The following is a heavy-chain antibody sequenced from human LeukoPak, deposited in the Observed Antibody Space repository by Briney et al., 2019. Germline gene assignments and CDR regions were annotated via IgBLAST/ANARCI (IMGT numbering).Heavy chain of an antibody. CDR3: ARGAGTGDYYDSSGYFDAFDI. CDR2: IYTSGST. V-gene: IGHV4-61*02. J-gene: IGHJ3*02. Sequence: PSETLSLTCTVSGGSISSGSYYWSWIRQPAGKGLEWIGRIYTSGSTNYNPSLKSRVTISVDTSKNQFSLKLSSVTAADTAVYYCARGAGTGDYYDSSGYFDAFDIWGQGTMVTVSS. CDR1: GGSISSGSYY. D-gene: IGHD3-22*01.